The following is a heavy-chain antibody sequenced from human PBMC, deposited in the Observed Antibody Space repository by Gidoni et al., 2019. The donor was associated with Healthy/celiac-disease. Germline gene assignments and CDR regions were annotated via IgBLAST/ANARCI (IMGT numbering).Heavy chain of an antibody. J-gene: IGHJ4*02. CDR1: VGSFSGYY. D-gene: IGHD3-22*01. CDR3: ARGSSGYYYLDY. CDR2: INHSGST. Sequence: QVQLHQWGAGLLKPSETLSLTCAVHVGSFSGYYWSWIRKPPGKGLEWIGEINHSGSTNYKPSLKSRVTLSVDTSKNQFSLKLSSVTAADTAVYYCARGSSGYYYLDYWGQGTLVTVSS. V-gene: IGHV4-34*01.